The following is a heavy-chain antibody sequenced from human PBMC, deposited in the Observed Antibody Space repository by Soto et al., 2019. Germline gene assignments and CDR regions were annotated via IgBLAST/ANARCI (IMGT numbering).Heavy chain of an antibody. CDR1: GYSFTSYW. D-gene: IGHD6-13*01. J-gene: IGHJ6*02. V-gene: IGHV5-51*01. Sequence: PGESLKISCKGSGYSFTSYWIGWVRQMPVKGLEWMGIIYPGDSDTRYSPSFQGQVTISADKSISTAYLQWSSLKASDTAMYYCARLDGLRSDSRSWSFHGMDVWCQGTTLTVSS. CDR3: ARLDGLRSDSRSWSFHGMDV. CDR2: IYPGDSDT.